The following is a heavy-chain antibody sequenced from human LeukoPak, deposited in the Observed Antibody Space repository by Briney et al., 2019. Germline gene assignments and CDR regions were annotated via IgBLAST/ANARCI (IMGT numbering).Heavy chain of an antibody. CDR2: IKSKTDGGTS. Sequence: GGSLRLSCAASGFTFSNAWMTWVRQAPGKGLEWVGRIKSKTDGGTSDYAAPVKGRFTISRDDSKNTLYLQMNSLKTEDTAVFYCTTDYDGNSGFRYWGQGTLVTVSS. D-gene: IGHD4-23*01. J-gene: IGHJ4*02. CDR1: GFTFSNAW. V-gene: IGHV3-15*01. CDR3: TTDYDGNSGFRY.